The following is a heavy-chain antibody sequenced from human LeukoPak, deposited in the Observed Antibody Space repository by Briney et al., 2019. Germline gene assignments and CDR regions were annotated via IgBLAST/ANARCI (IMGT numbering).Heavy chain of an antibody. CDR1: GFTVSSNY. D-gene: IGHD2-2*01. CDR3: ARDCSSTSCRGGFDP. J-gene: IGHJ5*02. Sequence: PGGSLRLSCAASGFTVSSNYMSWVRQAPGKGLEWVSVIYSGGSTYYADSVKGRFTISRDNSKNTLYLQMNSLRAEDTAVYYCARDCSSTSCRGGFDPWGQGTPVTVSS. V-gene: IGHV3-66*02. CDR2: IYSGGST.